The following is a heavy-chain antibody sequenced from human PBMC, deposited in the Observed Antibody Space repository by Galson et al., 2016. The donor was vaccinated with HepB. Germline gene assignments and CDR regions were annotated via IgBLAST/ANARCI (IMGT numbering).Heavy chain of an antibody. V-gene: IGHV4-59*02. D-gene: IGHD2-15*01. Sequence: SETLSLTCSVSAGSVNGYYWSWLRQPPGKGLQWIGYIFHTGKTAYSPTLKSRVTISVDKPKNQFSLQLRSVTAADTAVYYCARTEFGVVEPTTSIVGYWGQGILVTVSS. CDR2: IFHTGKT. J-gene: IGHJ4*02. CDR3: ARTEFGVVEPTTSIVGY. CDR1: AGSVNGYY.